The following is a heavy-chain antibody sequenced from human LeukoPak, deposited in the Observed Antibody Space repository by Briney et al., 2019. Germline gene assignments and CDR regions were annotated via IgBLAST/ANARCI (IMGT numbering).Heavy chain of an antibody. D-gene: IGHD3-22*01. CDR3: ARNYYDSSGYYFGAFDI. Sequence: GGSLRLSCAASGFTFSSYWMSWVRQAPGKGLVWVSRINSDGSSTSYADSVKGRFTISRDNAKNTLYLQMNSLRAEDTAVYYCARNYYDSSGYYFGAFDIWGQGTMVTVSS. CDR1: GFTFSSYW. CDR2: INSDGSST. J-gene: IGHJ3*02. V-gene: IGHV3-74*01.